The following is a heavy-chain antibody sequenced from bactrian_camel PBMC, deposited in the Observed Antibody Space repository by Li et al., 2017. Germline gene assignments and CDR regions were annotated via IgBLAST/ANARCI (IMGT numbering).Heavy chain of an antibody. D-gene: IGHD3*01. CDR3: ARAPYWVCPRANAAQYGD. V-gene: IGHV3S55*01. Sequence: HVQLVESGGGSVQTGGSLRLSCAVSEDTSGPYCMGWFRQAPGKEREGVATVAPSGKTYYADSVKGRFTISRDNAKSTLYLQLNSLKPEDTATYYSARAPYWVCPRANAAQYGDWGQGTQVTVS. CDR2: VAPSGKT. J-gene: IGHJ4*01. CDR1: EDTSGPYC.